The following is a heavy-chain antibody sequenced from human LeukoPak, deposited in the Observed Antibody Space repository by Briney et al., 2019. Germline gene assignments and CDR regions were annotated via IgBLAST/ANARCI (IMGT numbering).Heavy chain of an antibody. Sequence: SQTLSLTCAVSGYSISSGYYWGCIRQPPGKGLEWIGSIYLSGSIYYNPSLKSRVTISVDTSKNQFSLKLSSVTAADTAVYYCARDRGIAVAGIEAADWFDPWGQGTLVTVSS. CDR1: GYSISSGYY. CDR2: IYLSGSI. J-gene: IGHJ5*02. D-gene: IGHD6-19*01. V-gene: IGHV4-38-2*02. CDR3: ARDRGIAVAGIEAADWFDP.